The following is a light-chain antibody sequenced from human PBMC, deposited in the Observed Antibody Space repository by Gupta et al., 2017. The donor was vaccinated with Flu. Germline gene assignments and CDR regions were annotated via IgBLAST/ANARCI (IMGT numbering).Light chain of an antibody. J-gene: IGLJ2*01. CDR2: EDN. CDR3: QSYDATYHV. V-gene: IGLV6-57*01. Sequence: TTVIYEDNQRPSGVPDRFSGSIDTSSDSASLTISGLVPEDEADYYCQSYDATYHVFGGGTKVTVL.